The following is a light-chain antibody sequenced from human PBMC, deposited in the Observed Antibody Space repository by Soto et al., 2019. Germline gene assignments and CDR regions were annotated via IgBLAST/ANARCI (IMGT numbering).Light chain of an antibody. Sequence: EIVLTQSPGTLSLSPGERAILSCRASQSVTANYLAWYQHKPGQAPRLLIYGASTRATGIPDRFSGSGSGTDFTLTISRLEPEDFATYYCLQHNTYPRTFGQGTKVEMK. J-gene: IGKJ1*01. CDR1: QSVTANY. V-gene: IGKV3-20*01. CDR2: GAS. CDR3: LQHNTYPRT.